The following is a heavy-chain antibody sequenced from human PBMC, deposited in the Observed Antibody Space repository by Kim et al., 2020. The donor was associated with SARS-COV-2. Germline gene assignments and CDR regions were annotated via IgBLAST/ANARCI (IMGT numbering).Heavy chain of an antibody. V-gene: IGHV1-18*01. D-gene: IGHD6-6*01. CDR3: ARDFSSDGVDY. Sequence: NYAQKLQGRVTMTTDTSTSTAYMELRSLRSDDTAVYYCARDFSSDGVDYWGQGTLVTVSS. J-gene: IGHJ4*02.